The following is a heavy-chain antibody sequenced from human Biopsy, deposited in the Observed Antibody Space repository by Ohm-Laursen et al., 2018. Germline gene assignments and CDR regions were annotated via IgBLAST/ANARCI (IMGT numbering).Heavy chain of an antibody. J-gene: IGHJ3*01. D-gene: IGHD3-10*01. CDR2: IYYRGNT. V-gene: IGHV4-59*08. Sequence: SDTLSLTCIVSGGSITTYYWNWIRQAPGKGLEWIGNIYYRGNTNYSPSLKSRVTISLDTSKNQFSLKLNSVTATDTAVYYCARRLPLRGYAFDVWGQGTVVTVS. CDR3: ARRLPLRGYAFDV. CDR1: GGSITTYY.